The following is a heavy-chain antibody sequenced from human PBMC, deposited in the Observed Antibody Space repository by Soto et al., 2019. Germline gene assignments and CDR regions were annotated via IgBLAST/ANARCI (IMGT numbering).Heavy chain of an antibody. V-gene: IGHV5-51*01. Sequence: VESLKISCNGSGYSFTSYWIGWVRQMPGKGLEWMGIIYPGDSDTRYSPSFQGQVTISADKSISTAYLQWSSLKASDTAMYYCAGGGVRGVITRTRDYYGMDVWGQGTTVT. CDR1: GYSFTSYW. CDR3: AGGGVRGVITRTRDYYGMDV. D-gene: IGHD3-10*01. J-gene: IGHJ6*02. CDR2: IYPGDSDT.